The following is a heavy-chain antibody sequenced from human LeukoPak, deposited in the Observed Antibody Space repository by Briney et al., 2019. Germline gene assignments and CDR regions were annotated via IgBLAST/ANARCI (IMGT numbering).Heavy chain of an antibody. CDR1: GYTLTGYY. Sequence: AASVKVSCKASGYTLTGYYMHWVRQAPGQGLEWMGWINPNSGGTNYAQKFQGRVTMTRDTSISTAYMELSRLRSDDTAVYYCARGPRITLIRGGQWYYYMDVWGKGTTVTISS. J-gene: IGHJ6*03. D-gene: IGHD3-10*01. V-gene: IGHV1-2*02. CDR2: INPNSGGT. CDR3: ARGPRITLIRGGQWYYYMDV.